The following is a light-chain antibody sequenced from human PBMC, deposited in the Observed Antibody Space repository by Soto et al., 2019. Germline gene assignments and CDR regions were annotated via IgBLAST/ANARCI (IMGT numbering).Light chain of an antibody. CDR3: QQYGSSAPT. Sequence: IVLTQSPGTVSLSPGETASLSCRASQTVSGSYLAWYQQKPGQAPRLLIYGTTSRATGVPDRFSGGGSGTAFTLTISGLEPEDFALDNCQQYGSSAPTFGGGTKVEIK. V-gene: IGKV3-20*01. J-gene: IGKJ4*01. CDR2: GTT. CDR1: QTVSGSY.